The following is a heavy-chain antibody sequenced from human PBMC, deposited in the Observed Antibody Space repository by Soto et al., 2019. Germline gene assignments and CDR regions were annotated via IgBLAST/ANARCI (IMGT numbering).Heavy chain of an antibody. CDR3: ARGNVDTAMVYDY. CDR1: GGSVSSGSYY. Sequence: SETLSLTCTVSGGSVSSGSYYWSWIRQPPGKGLEWIGYIYYSGSTNYNPSLKSRVTISVDTSKNQFSLKLSSVTAADTAVYYCARGNVDTAMVYDYWGQGTLVTVPQ. D-gene: IGHD5-18*01. CDR2: IYYSGST. V-gene: IGHV4-61*01. J-gene: IGHJ4*02.